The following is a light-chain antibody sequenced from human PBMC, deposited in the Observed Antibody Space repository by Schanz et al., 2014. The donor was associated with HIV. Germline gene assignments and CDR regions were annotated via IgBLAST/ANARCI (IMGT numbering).Light chain of an antibody. CDR2: QAS. V-gene: IGKV1-5*03. Sequence: IQMTQSPSTVSASVGDRVTITCRASQTIGRLMAWYQQKPGRAPKLLIYQASTLETGVPSRFSGSGSGTSFTLTITSLQPDDFATYYCQQYNYYPYTFGQGTKLEIK. CDR1: QTIGRL. CDR3: QQYNYYPYT. J-gene: IGKJ2*01.